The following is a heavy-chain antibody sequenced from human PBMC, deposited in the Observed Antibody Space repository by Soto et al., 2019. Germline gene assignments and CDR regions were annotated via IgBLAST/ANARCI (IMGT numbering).Heavy chain of an antibody. J-gene: IGHJ3*02. V-gene: IGHV3-23*01. Sequence: ESGGGLVQPGGSLRLSCAASGFTFGSYAMSWVRQAPGKGLEWVSGISASSGSTYYADSVKGRFTISRDNSKNTVYLQMNSLRVEDTAVYYCAKGYDSSGYYRNDAFDIWGQGTMVTVS. CDR1: GFTFGSYA. CDR2: ISASSGST. D-gene: IGHD3-22*01. CDR3: AKGYDSSGYYRNDAFDI.